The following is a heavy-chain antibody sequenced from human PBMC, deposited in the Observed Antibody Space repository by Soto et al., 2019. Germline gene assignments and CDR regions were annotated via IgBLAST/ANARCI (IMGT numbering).Heavy chain of an antibody. J-gene: IGHJ4*02. Sequence: QVQLVQSGAEVKKSWASMKVSCKASGYTFTNYGVAWVRRAPGQGLEWMGWISGNNGDTTYAQNLQNRVTMTTDTSTNTDYMEVRSLRSDDTAVYYCGRGGLAVSGTYDYWGQGTLVTVSS. D-gene: IGHD6-19*01. V-gene: IGHV1-18*01. CDR1: GYTFTNYG. CDR2: ISGNNGDT. CDR3: GRGGLAVSGTYDY.